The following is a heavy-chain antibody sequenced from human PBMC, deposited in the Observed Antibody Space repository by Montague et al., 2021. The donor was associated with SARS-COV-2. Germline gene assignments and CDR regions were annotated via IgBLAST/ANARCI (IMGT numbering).Heavy chain of an antibody. CDR3: AKGAWNDY. V-gene: IGHV3-23*03. Sequence: SLRLSCAASGFTFSTYDMTWVRQAPGKGLEWVSIIETGSSSTHYADSAKGRFTVSRDNSKNTSYLQMNSLRAEDAAVYYCAKGAWNDYWGQGTLVTVSP. J-gene: IGHJ4*02. CDR2: IETGSSST. CDR1: GFTFSTYD. D-gene: IGHD1-1*01.